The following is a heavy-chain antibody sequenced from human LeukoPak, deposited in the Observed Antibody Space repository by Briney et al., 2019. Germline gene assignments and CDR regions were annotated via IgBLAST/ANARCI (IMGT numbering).Heavy chain of an antibody. CDR3: ARSDYHNSGSHTVFDAFDI. V-gene: IGHV4-59*01. Sequence: SQTLSLTCAVSGGSISRYYWSWIRRPPGKGLEWIGYIDDSGNTNYNPSLKSQVTISVDKSKNQFSLKLSFVTAADTAMYYCARSDYHNSGSHTVFDAFDIWGQGTRVTVSS. D-gene: IGHD3-10*01. CDR1: GGSISRYY. CDR2: IDDSGNT. J-gene: IGHJ3*02.